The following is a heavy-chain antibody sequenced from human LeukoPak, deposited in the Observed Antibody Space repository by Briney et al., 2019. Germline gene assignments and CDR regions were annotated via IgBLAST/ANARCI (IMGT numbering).Heavy chain of an antibody. J-gene: IGHJ3*02. V-gene: IGHV4-31*03. CDR2: IYYTGGT. CDR1: GDSITSGSYY. CDR3: ARAPGAFDI. Sequence: SETLSLTCTVPGDSITSGSYYWAWIRQHPGKGLEWIGYIYYTGGTHYNPSLKSRLTISVDTSENHFSLKLSSVTAADTAIYFCARAPGAFDIWGQGTMVTVSS.